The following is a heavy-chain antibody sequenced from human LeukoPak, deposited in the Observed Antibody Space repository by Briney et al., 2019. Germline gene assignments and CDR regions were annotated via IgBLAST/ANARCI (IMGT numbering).Heavy chain of an antibody. CDR1: GFTVSSNY. CDR2: IYGGGNI. V-gene: IGHV3-53*01. D-gene: IGHD5-24*01. CDR3: ARGAGYNYPYYFDY. J-gene: IGHJ4*02. Sequence: GGSLRLSCAASGFTVSSNYMNWVRQAPGKGLEWVSVIYGGGNIYYADSVKGRFTISRDNSKNTLYLQMNSLRAEDTAVYYCARGAGYNYPYYFDYWGQGILVTVSS.